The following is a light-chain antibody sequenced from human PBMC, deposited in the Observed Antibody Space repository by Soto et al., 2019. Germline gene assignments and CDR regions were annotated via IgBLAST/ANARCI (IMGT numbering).Light chain of an antibody. CDR2: GAS. J-gene: IGKJ1*01. Sequence: IVFTQSPGTLSLSPGARATLSCRASQSVSSSYLAWYQQKPGQAPRLLIYGASSRATGIPDRFSGSGSGTAFTLTLRRLDPEDFAVYYCQQFRTFGQGTKVDIK. CDR1: QSVSSSY. CDR3: QQFRT. V-gene: IGKV3-20*01.